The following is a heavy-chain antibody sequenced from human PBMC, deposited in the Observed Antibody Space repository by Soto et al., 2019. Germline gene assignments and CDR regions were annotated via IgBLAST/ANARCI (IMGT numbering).Heavy chain of an antibody. V-gene: IGHV4-30-2*01. Sequence: SETLSLTCAVSGGSISSGGYSWSWTRQPPGKGLEWIGYIYHSGSTYYNPSLKSRVTISVDRSKNQFSLKLSSVTAADTAVYYCARGGGMIVADAFDIWGQGTMVTVSS. J-gene: IGHJ3*02. CDR3: ARGGGMIVADAFDI. CDR1: GGSISSGGYS. CDR2: IYHSGST. D-gene: IGHD3-22*01.